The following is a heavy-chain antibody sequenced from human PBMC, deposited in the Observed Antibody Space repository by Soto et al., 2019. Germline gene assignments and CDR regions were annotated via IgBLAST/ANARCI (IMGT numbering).Heavy chain of an antibody. CDR2: IIPIFGTA. CDR1: GCTFSSYA. V-gene: IGHV1-69*13. D-gene: IGHD1-7*01. J-gene: IGHJ3*02. CDR3: ARDSRTGTTRVAFDI. Sequence: GASVKVSCKASGCTFSSYAISWVRQAPGQGLEWMGGIIPIFGTANYAQKFQGRVTITADESTSTAYMELSSLRSEGTAVYYCARDSRTGTTRVAFDIWGQGTMVTVSS.